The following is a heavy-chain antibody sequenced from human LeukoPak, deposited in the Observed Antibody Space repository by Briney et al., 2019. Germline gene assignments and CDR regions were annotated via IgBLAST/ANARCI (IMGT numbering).Heavy chain of an antibody. CDR3: ARGFDSKSTYFDY. V-gene: IGHV4-59*01. Sequence: SETLSLSCTVSGGSISNYYGNWLRQPPGKGLEWIGYIYYSGSTKYNPSLKSRVTMSLDTSKKQFSLRLTSVTAADTAVYYCARGFDSKSTYFDYWGLGTLVTVSS. J-gene: IGHJ4*02. CDR2: IYYSGST. CDR1: GGSISNYY. D-gene: IGHD5-12*01.